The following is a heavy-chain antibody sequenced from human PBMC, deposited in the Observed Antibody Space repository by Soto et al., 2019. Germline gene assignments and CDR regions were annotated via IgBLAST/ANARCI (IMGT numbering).Heavy chain of an antibody. J-gene: IGHJ4*02. Sequence: GESLKISCKGSVYSFTSYWISWVRQMPGKGLEWMGRIDPSDSYTNYSPSFQGHVTISADKSISTAYLQWSGLKASDTAMYYCATGYSSGWYFYWGQGTLVTVSS. CDR1: VYSFTSYW. CDR2: IDPSDSYT. V-gene: IGHV5-10-1*01. D-gene: IGHD6-19*01. CDR3: ATGYSSGWYFY.